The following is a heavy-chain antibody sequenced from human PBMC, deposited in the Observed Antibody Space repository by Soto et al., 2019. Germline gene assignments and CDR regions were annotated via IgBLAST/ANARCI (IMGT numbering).Heavy chain of an antibody. CDR2: ISYDGSNK. J-gene: IGHJ5*02. Sequence: PGGSLRLSCAASGFTFSSYAMHWVRQAPGKGLEWVAVISYDGSNKYYADSVKGRFTISRDNSKNTLYLQMNSLRAEDTAVYYCARDGQIIVGAHRANWFDPWGQGTLVTVSS. D-gene: IGHD1-26*01. CDR3: ARDGQIIVGAHRANWFDP. V-gene: IGHV3-30-3*01. CDR1: GFTFSSYA.